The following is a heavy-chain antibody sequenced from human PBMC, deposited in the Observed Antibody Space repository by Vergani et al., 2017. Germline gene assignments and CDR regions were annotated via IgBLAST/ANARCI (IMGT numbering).Heavy chain of an antibody. Sequence: EVQLLESGGGLVQPGGSLRLSCGASGFTFSSYAMTWVRQAPGKGLEWVSAISGSGGNTFYTDSVKGRFTISRDNSKDTLYLQMNSLRAEDTALYYCARTYGDVYYYYYYGMDVWGQGTTVTVSS. CDR3: ARTYGDVYYYYYYGMDV. CDR2: ISGSGGNT. CDR1: GFTFSSYA. J-gene: IGHJ6*02. D-gene: IGHD4-17*01. V-gene: IGHV3-23*01.